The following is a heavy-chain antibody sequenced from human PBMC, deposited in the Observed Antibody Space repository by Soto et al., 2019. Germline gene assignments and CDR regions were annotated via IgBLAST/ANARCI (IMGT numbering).Heavy chain of an antibody. CDR3: ARARDAYSYFFDY. V-gene: IGHV1-69*12. CDR2: IIPIFGTP. D-gene: IGHD3-10*01. J-gene: IGHJ4*02. Sequence: QVQLVQSGAEVKKPGSSVKVSCKASGGMFSTYVISWVRQAPGQGPEWMGGIIPIFGTPNYAQKFQGRVTITADESTSTAYMELSSLRSEDTAMYYCARARDAYSYFFDYWGQGTLVTVSS. CDR1: GGMFSTYV.